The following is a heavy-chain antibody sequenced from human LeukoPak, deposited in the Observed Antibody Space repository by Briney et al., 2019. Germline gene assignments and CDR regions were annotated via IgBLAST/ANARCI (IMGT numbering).Heavy chain of an antibody. D-gene: IGHD3-16*01. CDR1: GFTFSNYW. CDR2: INSDGSST. CDR3: AKGGYEYVWGSLDY. J-gene: IGHJ4*02. V-gene: IGHV3-74*01. Sequence: PGGSLRLSCAASGFTFSNYWMHWVRHAPGKGLVWVSRINSDGSSTTYADSVKGRFTISRDNAKNTLYLQMNSLRTDDTAVYYCAKGGYEYVWGSLDYWGQGILVTVSS.